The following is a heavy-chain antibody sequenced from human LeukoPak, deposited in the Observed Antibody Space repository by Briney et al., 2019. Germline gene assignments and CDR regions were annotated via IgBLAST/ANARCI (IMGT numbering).Heavy chain of an antibody. V-gene: IGHV3-23*01. Sequence: QTGGSLRLSCAASGFTFSTYAMSWVRQAPGKGLEWVSLITSSGSNTYYADSVKGRFTISRDNSKSTLYLQMNSLRAEDTAVYFCAKDGDSSGYYWDSWGQGTLVTVSS. D-gene: IGHD3-22*01. J-gene: IGHJ4*02. CDR3: AKDGDSSGYYWDS. CDR1: GFTFSTYA. CDR2: ITSSGSNT.